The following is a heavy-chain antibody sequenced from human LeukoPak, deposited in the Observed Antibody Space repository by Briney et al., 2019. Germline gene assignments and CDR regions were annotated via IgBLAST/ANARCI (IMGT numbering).Heavy chain of an antibody. CDR1: GFTFDDYA. D-gene: IGHD3-22*01. J-gene: IGHJ3*02. Sequence: GGSLRLSCAASGFTFDDYAMHWVRQAPGKGLEWVAVISYDGSNKYYADSVKGRFTISRDNSKNTLYLQMNSLRAEDTAVYYCARDLKYYDSSGDAFDIWGQGTMVTVSS. CDR3: ARDLKYYDSSGDAFDI. V-gene: IGHV3-30*04. CDR2: ISYDGSNK.